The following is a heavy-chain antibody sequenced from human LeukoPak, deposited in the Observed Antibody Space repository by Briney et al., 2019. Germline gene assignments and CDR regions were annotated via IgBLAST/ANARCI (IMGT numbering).Heavy chain of an antibody. Sequence: GGSLRLSCAASGFTFSNSWMSWVRQAPGKGLEWVAYITKKGSETYYVDSVKGRFTITRDNARNSLFLQMNSLRAEDTAVYYCARDFHCSSTSCYAPYNWFDPWGQGTLVTVSS. CDR2: ITKKGSET. J-gene: IGHJ5*02. D-gene: IGHD2-2*01. CDR1: GFTFSNSW. CDR3: ARDFHCSSTSCYAPYNWFDP. V-gene: IGHV3-7*01.